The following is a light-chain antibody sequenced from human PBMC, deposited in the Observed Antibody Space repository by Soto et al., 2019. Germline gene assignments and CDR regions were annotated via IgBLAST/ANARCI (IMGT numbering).Light chain of an antibody. CDR3: QQYYDWLDVT. J-gene: IGKJ1*01. CDR2: AAS. V-gene: IGKV3-15*01. CDR1: QSVSID. Sequence: EIVMTQSPATLSVSPGETVTLSCRASQSVSIDLAWYQQKPGQAPRLLISAASTRATGIPARFSGSGSGTEFTLTISSLQSEDLAVYYCQQYYDWLDVTFGQGTKVEI.